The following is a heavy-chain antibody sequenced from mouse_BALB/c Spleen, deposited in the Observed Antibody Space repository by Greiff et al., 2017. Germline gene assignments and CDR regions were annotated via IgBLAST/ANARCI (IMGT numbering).Heavy chain of an antibody. CDR1: GFTFSSYT. CDR2: ISNGGGST. D-gene: IGHD2-2*01. CDR3: ARRGIYYGYDYAMDY. J-gene: IGHJ4*01. V-gene: IGHV5-12-2*01. Sequence: EVQLVESGGGLVQPGGSLKLSCAASGFTFSSYTMSWVRQTPEKRLEWVAYISNGGGSTYYPDTVKGRFTISRDNAKNTLYLQMSSLKSEDTAMYYCARRGIYYGYDYAMDYWGQGTSVTVSS.